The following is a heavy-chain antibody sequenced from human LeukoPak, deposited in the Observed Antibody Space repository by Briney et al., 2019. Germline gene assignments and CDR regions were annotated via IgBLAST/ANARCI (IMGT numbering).Heavy chain of an antibody. CDR2: INAGNGNT. Sequence: ASVKVSCKASGYTFTGYYMHWVRQAPGQGLEWMGWINAGNGNTKYSQKFQGRVTITRDTSASTAYMELSSLRSEDTAVYYCARDRDYLNWFDPWGQGTLVTVSS. CDR1: GYTFTGYY. V-gene: IGHV1-3*01. D-gene: IGHD4-11*01. CDR3: ARDRDYLNWFDP. J-gene: IGHJ5*02.